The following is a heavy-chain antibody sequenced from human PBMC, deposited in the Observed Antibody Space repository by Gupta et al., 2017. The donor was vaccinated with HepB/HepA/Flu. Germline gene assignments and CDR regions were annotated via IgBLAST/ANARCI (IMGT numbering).Heavy chain of an antibody. D-gene: IGHD5-12*01. V-gene: IGHV3-9*01. CDR2: MNWNSGRV. J-gene: IGHJ3*01. CDR3: AKGRWSGYYDAIDL. CDR1: GITFDDYA. Sequence: EVQLVESGGGLVQPGRSLRLSCAASGITFDDYAMHWVRQGPGKGLEWVSGMNWNSGRVGYADSVKGRFTISRDNGKNSLYLQMNSLRVEDTALYYCAKGRWSGYYDAIDLWGQGTMVTVSS.